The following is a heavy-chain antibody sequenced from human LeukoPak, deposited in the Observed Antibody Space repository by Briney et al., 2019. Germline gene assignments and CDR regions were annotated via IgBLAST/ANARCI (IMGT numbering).Heavy chain of an antibody. Sequence: SETLSLTCAVYGGSFSGYYWSWIRQPSGKGLEWIGEINHSGSTNYNPSLKSRVTISVDTSKNQFSLKLSSVTAADTAVYYCYGGNPAGGYWGQGTLVTVSS. CDR1: GGSFSGYY. CDR2: INHSGST. V-gene: IGHV4-34*01. D-gene: IGHD4-23*01. J-gene: IGHJ4*02. CDR3: YGGNPAGGY.